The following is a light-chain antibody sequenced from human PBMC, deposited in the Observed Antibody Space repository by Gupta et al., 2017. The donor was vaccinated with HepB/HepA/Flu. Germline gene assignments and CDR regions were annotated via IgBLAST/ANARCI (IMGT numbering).Light chain of an antibody. CDR1: KLGDKY. CDR3: QAWDSSTVV. Sequence: SSQMNQSPSVSVSHGQTDSINCSGDKLGDKYACWYQQKPGQSPVLVIYQDSKRPSGIPERFSGSNSGNTATLTISGTQAMDEADYYCQAWDSSTVVFGGGTKLTVL. CDR2: QDS. J-gene: IGLJ2*01. V-gene: IGLV3-1*01.